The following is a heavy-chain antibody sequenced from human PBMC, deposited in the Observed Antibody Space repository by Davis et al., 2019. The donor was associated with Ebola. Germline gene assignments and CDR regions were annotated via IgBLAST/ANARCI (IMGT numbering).Heavy chain of an antibody. Sequence: AASLKVSCKASGYTFTGYYMHWVRQAPGQGLEWMGWINPNSGGTNYAQKFQGWVTMTRDTSISTAYMELSRLRSDDTAVYYCARDNCSGGSCHSNFDYWGQGTLVTVSS. J-gene: IGHJ4*02. CDR1: GYTFTGYY. CDR3: ARDNCSGGSCHSNFDY. V-gene: IGHV1-2*04. CDR2: INPNSGGT. D-gene: IGHD2-15*01.